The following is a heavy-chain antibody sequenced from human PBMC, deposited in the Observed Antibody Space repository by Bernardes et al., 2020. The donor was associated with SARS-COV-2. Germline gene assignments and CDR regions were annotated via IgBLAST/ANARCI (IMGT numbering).Heavy chain of an antibody. CDR1: GFSLNTNGVG. Sequence: SGPTLVKPTQTLTLTCTFSGFSLNTNGVGVVWVRQPPGKALEWLALIYWDDDKRYNPSLSSRLTITKDTSRSQVVLTMTNMDPVDTATYYCAHTNFDFWNAYYRGLGFGFWGQGTLVTVSS. J-gene: IGHJ4*02. CDR2: IYWDDDK. V-gene: IGHV2-5*02. D-gene: IGHD3-3*01. CDR3: AHTNFDFWNAYYRGLGFGF.